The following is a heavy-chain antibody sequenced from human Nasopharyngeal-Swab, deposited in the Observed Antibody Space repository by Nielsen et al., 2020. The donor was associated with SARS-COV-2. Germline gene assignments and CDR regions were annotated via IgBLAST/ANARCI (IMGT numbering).Heavy chain of an antibody. D-gene: IGHD2-15*01. CDR3: ATTGGVGVVAFDT. V-gene: IGHV1-2*06. Sequence: ASVKVSCKASEDTFTDSSIHWVRQAPGQGLDWLGRISPNRGGTNYAQKFQGRVTMTRDTSIKTAYMELSRLRSDDTAVYFCATTGGVGVVAFDTWGQGTMVTVSS. CDR2: ISPNRGGT. CDR1: EDTFTDSS. J-gene: IGHJ3*02.